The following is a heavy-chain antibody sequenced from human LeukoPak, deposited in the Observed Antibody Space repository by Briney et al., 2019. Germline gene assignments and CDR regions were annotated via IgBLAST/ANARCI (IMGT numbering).Heavy chain of an antibody. Sequence: KPSETLSLTCAVSGYSISSGYYWGWIRQPPGKGLEWIGSIYHSGCTYYNPSLKSRVIISVDTSKNQFSLKLSSVTAADTAVYYCVVDTAMSKVYWGQGTLVTVSS. J-gene: IGHJ4*02. CDR2: IYHSGCT. CDR3: VVDTAMSKVY. CDR1: GYSISSGYY. D-gene: IGHD5-18*01. V-gene: IGHV4-38-2*01.